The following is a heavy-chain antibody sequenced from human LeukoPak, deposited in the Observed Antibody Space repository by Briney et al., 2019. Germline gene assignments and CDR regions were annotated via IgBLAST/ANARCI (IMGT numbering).Heavy chain of an antibody. CDR1: GVSISSGYW. V-gene: IGHV4-4*02. D-gene: IGHD2/OR15-2a*01. Sequence: SETLSLTCDVSGVSISSGYWWSWVRQPPGKGLEWIAEIHHSGSTNYNPSLKSRVTISVDKSKNQFSLMLTPVTAADTAVYYCARNAYYSADYWGQGTLVTVSS. CDR3: ARNAYYSADY. J-gene: IGHJ4*02. CDR2: IHHSGST.